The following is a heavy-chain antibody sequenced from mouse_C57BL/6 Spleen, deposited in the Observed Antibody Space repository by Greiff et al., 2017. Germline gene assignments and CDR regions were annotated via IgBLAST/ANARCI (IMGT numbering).Heavy chain of an antibody. CDR2: IYPGDGDT. CDR1: GYAFSSSW. CDR3: ARCGSSPNWDWYFDV. J-gene: IGHJ1*03. D-gene: IGHD1-1*01. V-gene: IGHV1-82*01. Sequence: QVQLKESGPELVKPGASVKISCKASGYAFSSSWMNWVKQRPGKGLEWIGRIYPGDGDTNYNGKFKGKATLTADKSSSTAYMQLSSLTSEDSAVYFCARCGSSPNWDWYFDVWGTGTTVTVSS.